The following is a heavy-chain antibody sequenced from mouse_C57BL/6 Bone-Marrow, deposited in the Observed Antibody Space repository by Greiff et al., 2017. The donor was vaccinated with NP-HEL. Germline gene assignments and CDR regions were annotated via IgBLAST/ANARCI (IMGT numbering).Heavy chain of an antibody. V-gene: IGHV5-6*01. CDR3: ASPYDYDVAWFAY. J-gene: IGHJ3*01. D-gene: IGHD2-4*01. Sequence: EVKLMESGGDLVKPGGSLKLSCAASGFTFSSYGMSWVRQTPDKRLEWVATISSGGSYTYYPDSVKGRFTISRDNAKNTLYLQMGSLKSEDTAMYYCASPYDYDVAWFAYWGQGTLVTVSA. CDR1: GFTFSSYG. CDR2: ISSGGSYT.